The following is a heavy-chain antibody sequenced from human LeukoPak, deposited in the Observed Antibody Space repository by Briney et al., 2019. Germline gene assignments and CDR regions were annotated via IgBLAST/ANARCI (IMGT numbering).Heavy chain of an antibody. CDR1: GYSISSGYY. CDR2: IYHSGST. J-gene: IGHJ6*02. CDR3: ARGGVMVAGTPYYYYGMDV. V-gene: IGHV4-38-2*02. D-gene: IGHD2-8*01. Sequence: SETLSLTCTVSGYSISSGYYWGWIRQPPGKGLEWIGSIYHSGSTNYNPSLKSRVTISVDTSKNQFSLKLSSVTAADTAVYYCARGGVMVAGTPYYYYGMDVWGQGTTVTVSS.